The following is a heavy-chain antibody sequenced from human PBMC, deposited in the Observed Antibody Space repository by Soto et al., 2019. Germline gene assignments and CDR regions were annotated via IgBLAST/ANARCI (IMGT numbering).Heavy chain of an antibody. J-gene: IGHJ4*02. CDR2: IIPILGIA. Sequence: QVQLVQSGAEVKKPGSSVKVSCKASGGTFSSYTISWVRQAPGQGLEWMGRIIPILGIANYAQKFQGRVTITADKSTSTAYVELSSLRSEDTAVYYCARSSLEATLYYFDYWGQVTLFTVSS. D-gene: IGHD5-12*01. CDR1: GGTFSSYT. CDR3: ARSSLEATLYYFDY. V-gene: IGHV1-69*02.